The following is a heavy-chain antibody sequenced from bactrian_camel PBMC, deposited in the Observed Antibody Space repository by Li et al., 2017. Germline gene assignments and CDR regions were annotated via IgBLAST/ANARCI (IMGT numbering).Heavy chain of an antibody. CDR3: AARFSFAWYRISCGVELDFPY. CDR2: VDSDGTV. D-gene: IGHD2*01. V-gene: IGHV3S9*01. Sequence: HVQLVESGGDSVQPGGSLTLSCKVSGDDIASYSLGWFRQHPSGNGRQGIAAVDSDGTVTYADSSKGRFTISRDNAKNTLDLQMNSLKPEDAAMYYCAARFSFAWYRISCGVELDFPYWGQGTQVTVS. CDR1: GDDIASYS. J-gene: IGHJ6*01.